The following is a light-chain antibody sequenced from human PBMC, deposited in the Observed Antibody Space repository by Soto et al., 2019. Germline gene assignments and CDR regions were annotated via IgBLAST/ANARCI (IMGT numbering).Light chain of an antibody. J-gene: IGKJ2*01. CDR2: DTT. CDR1: QDLTNF. Sequence: DIQMTQSPTSLAASVGDRVTISCQASQDLTNFLNWYQQKPGEAPKLLIYDTTTLEEGVPSRFSGGGSGTDFTFIINGLQPEDAAIYSCQQYVNLPNTFGQGTKLEIK. CDR3: QQYVNLPNT. V-gene: IGKV1-33*01.